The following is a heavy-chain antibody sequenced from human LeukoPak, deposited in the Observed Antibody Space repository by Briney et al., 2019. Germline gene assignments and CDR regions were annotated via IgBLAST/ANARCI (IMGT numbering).Heavy chain of an antibody. CDR2: IKSEPNGGTT. V-gene: IGHV3-15*01. CDR3: STGGYYFDY. Sequence: PGGSLRVSCAGSGFTFSNAWMNWVRQAPGKGLEWVGRIKSEPNGGTTDYAAPVKGRFSISRDDSRNTVYLQINSLETEDTAVYYCSTGGYYFDYWGLGTLVTVSS. CDR1: GFTFSNAW. J-gene: IGHJ4*02.